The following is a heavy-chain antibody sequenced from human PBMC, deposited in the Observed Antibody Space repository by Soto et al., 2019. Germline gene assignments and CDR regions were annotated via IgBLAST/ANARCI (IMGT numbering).Heavy chain of an antibody. D-gene: IGHD3-3*01. CDR2: INAGNGNT. J-gene: IGHJ4*02. Sequence: ASVKVSCKASGYSFTSYAIQWVRQAPGQRLEWMGWINAGNGNTKYSQNLQGRVTITRDTSASTAYMELSSLRSEDTAVYYCAREHGFWSHYCFDIWGQGTLVTVSS. CDR3: AREHGFWSHYCFDI. CDR1: GYSFTSYA. V-gene: IGHV1-3*01.